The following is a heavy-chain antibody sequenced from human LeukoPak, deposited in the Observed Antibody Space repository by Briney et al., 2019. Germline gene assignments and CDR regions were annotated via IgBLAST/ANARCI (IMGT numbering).Heavy chain of an antibody. CDR2: IYYSGST. J-gene: IGHJ6*02. CDR3: ARYFGYYYGMDV. V-gene: IGHV4-59*01. D-gene: IGHD2/OR15-2a*01. Sequence: SETLSLTCTVSGGSISSYYWSWIRQPPGKGLEWIGYIYYSGSTQYNPSLKSRVTILVDTSKNQFSLKLSSVTAADTAAYYCARYFGYYYGMDVWGQGTAVTVS. CDR1: GGSISSYY.